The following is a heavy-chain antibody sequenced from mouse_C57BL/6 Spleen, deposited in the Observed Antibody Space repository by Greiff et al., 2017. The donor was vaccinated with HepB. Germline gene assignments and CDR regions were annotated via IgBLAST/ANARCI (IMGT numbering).Heavy chain of an antibody. CDR1: GYTFTSYW. CDR2: IYPGSGCT. J-gene: IGHJ4*01. Sequence: QVQLQQPGAELVKPGASVKMSCKASGYTFTSYWITWVKQRPGQGLEWIGDIYPGSGCTNYNEKFKGKATLTVDTSSSTAYMQLSSLTSADSAVLYCARGHYENAMDYWGQGTSVNVSS. D-gene: IGHD1-2*01. V-gene: IGHV1-55*01. CDR3: ARGHYENAMDY.